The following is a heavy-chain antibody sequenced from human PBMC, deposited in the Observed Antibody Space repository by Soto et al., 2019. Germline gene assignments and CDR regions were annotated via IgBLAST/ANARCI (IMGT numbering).Heavy chain of an antibody. J-gene: IGHJ5*02. CDR3: ARGRVVVTATYNWFDP. D-gene: IGHD2-21*02. V-gene: IGHV4-59*08. Sequence: SETLSLTCTVSGGSISSYYWSWIRQPPGKGLEWIGYIYYTGSTNYNPSLKSRVTISVDTSKNQFSLKLSSVTAADTAVYYCARGRVVVTATYNWFDPWGQGTLVTVSS. CDR1: GGSISSYY. CDR2: IYYTGST.